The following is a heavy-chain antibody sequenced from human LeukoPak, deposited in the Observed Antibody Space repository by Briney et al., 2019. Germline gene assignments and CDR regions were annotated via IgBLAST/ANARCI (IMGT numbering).Heavy chain of an antibody. CDR2: IYDGDRT. CDR3: AGDSISSPNLDY. V-gene: IGHV3-53*01. D-gene: IGHD6-6*01. CDR1: GFTVSDKY. J-gene: IGHJ4*02. Sequence: PGGSLRLSCAASGFTVSDKYMSWVRQAPGKGLGWVAIIYDGDRTYYTDAVKGRFTLSRDNSKNTLYLQMNSLRAEDTAVYYCAGDSISSPNLDYWGQGTLVTVSS.